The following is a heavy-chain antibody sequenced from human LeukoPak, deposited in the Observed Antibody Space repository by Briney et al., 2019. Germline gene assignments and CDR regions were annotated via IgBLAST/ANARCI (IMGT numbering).Heavy chain of an antibody. CDR3: AKSPYRGGSSWTEFDY. J-gene: IGHJ4*02. CDR1: GFTFSNYG. V-gene: IGHV3-30*02. Sequence: GGSLRLSCAASGFTFSNYGIHWVRQAPGKGLEWVAFIRYDGSDKYYADSVKGRFTISRDSSKNTVYQQMNSLRDEDTAVYYCAKSPYRGGSSWTEFDYWGQGTLVTVSS. CDR2: IRYDGSDK. D-gene: IGHD6-13*01.